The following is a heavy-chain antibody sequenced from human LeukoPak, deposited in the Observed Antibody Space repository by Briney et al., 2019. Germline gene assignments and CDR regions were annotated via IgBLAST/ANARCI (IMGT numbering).Heavy chain of an antibody. CDR2: ISGSGSTI. J-gene: IGHJ4*02. V-gene: IGHV3-48*03. Sequence: PGGSLRLSCAASGFTFSSYEMNWVRQAPGKGLEWVSDISGSGSTIYYTDSVKGRFTISRDNAKNSLYLQMNSLRAEDTAVYYCARPIPAHDYWGQGTLVTVSS. CDR3: ARPIPAHDY. CDR1: GFTFSSYE.